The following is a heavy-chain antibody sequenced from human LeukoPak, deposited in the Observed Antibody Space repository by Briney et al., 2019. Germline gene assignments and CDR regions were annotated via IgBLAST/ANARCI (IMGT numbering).Heavy chain of an antibody. V-gene: IGHV3-21*01. Sequence: GGSLRLSCAVSGFRFSSYNMNWVRQAPGKGLEWVSAISSGSGYMYYADSVEGRFTISRDNAKNSLYLQMNSLRAEDTAVYYCARGGRSSGRPFDYWGQGTLVTVSS. J-gene: IGHJ4*02. CDR1: GFRFSSYN. CDR3: ARGGRSSGRPFDY. CDR2: ISSGSGYM. D-gene: IGHD6-19*01.